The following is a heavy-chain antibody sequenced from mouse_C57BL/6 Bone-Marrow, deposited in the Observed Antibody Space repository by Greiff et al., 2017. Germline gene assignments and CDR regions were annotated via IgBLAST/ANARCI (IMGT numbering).Heavy chain of an antibody. Sequence: EVQLQQSGPELVTPGASVKISCKASGYTFTDSYMNWVKQSHGKSLEWIGDINPNNGGTRYNQKFKGKATLTVDKSSSTAYMELHSLTSEDSAVYYYARRMVAWFADWGQGTLVTVSA. CDR3: ARRMVAWFAD. D-gene: IGHD2-10*02. V-gene: IGHV1-26*01. J-gene: IGHJ3*01. CDR2: INPNNGGT. CDR1: GYTFTDSY.